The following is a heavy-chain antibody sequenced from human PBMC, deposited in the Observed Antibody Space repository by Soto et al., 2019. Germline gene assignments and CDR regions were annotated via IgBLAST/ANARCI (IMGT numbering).Heavy chain of an antibody. J-gene: IGHJ4*02. CDR2: ISYDSSEI. V-gene: IGHV3-30*15. CDR1: GFTFSNNA. CDR3: AIARVADSSLDH. Sequence: LRLSCEGSGFTFSNNAMHWVRQAPGKGLEWVASISYDSSEIFYADALKGRFSVSRDNPKNTLFLHMSSPRADDTAVYYCAIARVADSSLDHWGQGTLVTVSS. D-gene: IGHD3-3*01.